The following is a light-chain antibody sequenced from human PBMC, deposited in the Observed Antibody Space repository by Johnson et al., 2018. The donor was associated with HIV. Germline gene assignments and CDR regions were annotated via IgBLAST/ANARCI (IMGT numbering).Light chain of an antibody. J-gene: IGLJ1*01. CDR2: KTN. CDR3: GSWDSSLNTEI. V-gene: IGLV1-51*02. Sequence: QSVLTQPPSVSAAPGQRVTISCSGSSSNIGNFYVSWYQQLPETAPKLLIYKTNDRPSGIPDRFSGSKSGTSATLDITGLQTGDEADYYCGSWDSSLNTEIFGTGTQATVL. CDR1: SSNIGNFY.